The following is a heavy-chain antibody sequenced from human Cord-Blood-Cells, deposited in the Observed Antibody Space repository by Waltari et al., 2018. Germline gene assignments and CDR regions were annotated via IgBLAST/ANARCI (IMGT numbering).Heavy chain of an antibody. J-gene: IGHJ3*02. CDR2: IIPIFGTA. Sequence: QVQLAQSGAEVKKPGSSVKVSCKSTGGTFSSHAISWVRPAPGQGLEWMGGIIPIFGTANDAQKFQGRVTITADESTSTAYMELSSLRSEDTAVYYCAQPWTGDDAFDIWGQGTMVTVSS. V-gene: IGHV1-69*01. D-gene: IGHD7-27*01. CDR1: GGTFSSHA. CDR3: AQPWTGDDAFDI.